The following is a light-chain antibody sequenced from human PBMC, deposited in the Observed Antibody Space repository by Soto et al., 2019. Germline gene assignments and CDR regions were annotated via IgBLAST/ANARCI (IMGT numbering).Light chain of an antibody. Sequence: DIVLTQSPGNLSLSPGERATLSCRASQSVSSSYLAWYQQKPGQAPRLLIYGASSRATGIPDRFSGSGSGTDFTLTISRLEPEDFALYYCQQYGNSPLTFGGGTKVDIK. V-gene: IGKV3-20*01. J-gene: IGKJ4*01. CDR3: QQYGNSPLT. CDR2: GAS. CDR1: QSVSSSY.